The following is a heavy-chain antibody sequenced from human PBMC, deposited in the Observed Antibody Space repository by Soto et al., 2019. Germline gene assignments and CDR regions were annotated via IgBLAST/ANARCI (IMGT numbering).Heavy chain of an antibody. CDR1: GGSISSSSYY. J-gene: IGHJ4*02. V-gene: IGHV4-39*01. CDR2: IYYSGST. D-gene: IGHD3-3*01. Sequence: SETLSLTCTVSGGSISSSSYYRGWIRQPPGKGLEWIGSIYYSGSTYYNPSLKSRVTISVDTSKNQFSLKLSSVTAADTAVYYCATYYYFWRGYHQGAFDYWGQGTLVTVSS. CDR3: ATYYYFWRGYHQGAFDY.